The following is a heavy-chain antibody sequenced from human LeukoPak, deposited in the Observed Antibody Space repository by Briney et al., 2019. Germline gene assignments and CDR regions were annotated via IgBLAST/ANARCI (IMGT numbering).Heavy chain of an antibody. CDR1: GFSLSTSGTC. CDR3: ARIRVGADIDY. J-gene: IGHJ4*02. V-gene: IGHV2-70*11. CDR2: IDWVDDK. D-gene: IGHD1-26*01. Sequence: SGPTLVNPTQTLTLTCTFSGFSLSTSGTCVSWIRQPPGKALEWLARIDWVDDKYYSISLKTRLTISKDTSKNHVVLTMTNMDPVDTATYYCARIRVGADIDYWGQGTLVTVSS.